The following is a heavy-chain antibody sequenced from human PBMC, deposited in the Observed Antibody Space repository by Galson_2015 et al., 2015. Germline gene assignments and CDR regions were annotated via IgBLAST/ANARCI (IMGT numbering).Heavy chain of an antibody. J-gene: IGHJ2*01. CDR3: ASLANWGPRKGSGNLGYFDL. CDR1: GFTFSSYE. D-gene: IGHD7-27*01. V-gene: IGHV3-48*03. CDR2: ISSSGSTI. Sequence: SLRLSCAASGFTFSSYEMNWVRQAPGKGLEWVSYISSSGSTIYYADSVKGRFTISRDNAKNSLYLQMNSLRAEDTAVYYCASLANWGPRKGSGNLGYFDLWGRGTLVTVSS.